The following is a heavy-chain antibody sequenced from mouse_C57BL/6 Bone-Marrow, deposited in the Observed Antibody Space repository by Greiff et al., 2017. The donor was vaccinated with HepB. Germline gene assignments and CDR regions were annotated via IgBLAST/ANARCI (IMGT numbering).Heavy chain of an antibody. CDR3: TTAQATSYAMDY. D-gene: IGHD3-2*02. V-gene: IGHV14-4*01. CDR1: GFNIKDDY. CDR2: IDPENGAT. Sequence: VQLQQSGAELVRPGASVKLSCTASGFNIKDDYMHWVKQRPEQGLEWIGWIDPENGATEYASKFQGKATIPADTSANTAYLQLSSLTSEDTAVYYCTTAQATSYAMDYWGQGTSVTVSS. J-gene: IGHJ4*01.